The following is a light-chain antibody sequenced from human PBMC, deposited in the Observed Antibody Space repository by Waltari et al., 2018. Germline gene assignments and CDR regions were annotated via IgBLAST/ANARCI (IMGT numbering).Light chain of an antibody. V-gene: IGKV1-39*01. CDR1: QNIDFY. Sequence: DIQMTQSPSSLSASVGDRITITCRASQNIDFYLNWYQQKPGKAPNLLLYVISTLQSGVPSRFSGSGSGTNFTLTISVLQPEDFATYFCQQTYRTPSTFGQGTKLDI. CDR3: QQTYRTPST. J-gene: IGKJ2*02. CDR2: VIS.